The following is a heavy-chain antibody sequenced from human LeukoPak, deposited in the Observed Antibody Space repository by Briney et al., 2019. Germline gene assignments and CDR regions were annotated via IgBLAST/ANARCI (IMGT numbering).Heavy chain of an antibody. V-gene: IGHV3-30*04. CDR1: GFSFSAYA. J-gene: IGHJ4*02. D-gene: IGHD3-10*01. CDR3: AREGRYYGSGSYYRGDFDY. Sequence: GGSLRLSCAVSGFSFSAYAMHWVRQAPGKGLEWVAVISYDGNYKYYADPVKGRFTISRDNSKNTLYLQMNSLRAEDTAVYYCAREGRYYGSGSYYRGDFDYWGQGTLVTVSS. CDR2: ISYDGNYK.